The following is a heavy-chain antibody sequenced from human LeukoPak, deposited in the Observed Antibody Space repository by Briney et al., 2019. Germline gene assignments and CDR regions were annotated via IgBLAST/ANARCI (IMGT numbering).Heavy chain of an antibody. CDR3: ARTVRYFDL. Sequence: SGTLSLTCTVPGGSISSYYWSWIRQPPGKGLEWIGYIYYSGSTNYNPSLKSRVTISVDTSKNQFSLKLSSVTAADTAVYYCARTVRYFDLWGRGTLVTVSS. V-gene: IGHV4-59*01. J-gene: IGHJ2*01. CDR2: IYYSGST. CDR1: GGSISSYY.